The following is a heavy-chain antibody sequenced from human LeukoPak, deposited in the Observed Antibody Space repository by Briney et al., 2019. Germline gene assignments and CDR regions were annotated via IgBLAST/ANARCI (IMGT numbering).Heavy chain of an antibody. CDR3: VRAWDSSGYAVDAFDI. J-gene: IGHJ3*02. Sequence: SETLSLTCTVSGGSISSGDYYWSWIRQPPGKGLEWIGYIYYSGSTYYNPSLKSRVTISVDTSKNQFSLKLSSVTAADTAVYYCVRAWDSSGYAVDAFDIWGQGTMVTVSS. V-gene: IGHV4-30-4*01. D-gene: IGHD3-22*01. CDR1: GGSISSGDYY. CDR2: IYYSGST.